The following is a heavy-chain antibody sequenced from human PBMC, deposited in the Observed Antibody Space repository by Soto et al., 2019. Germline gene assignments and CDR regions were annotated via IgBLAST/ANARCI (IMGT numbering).Heavy chain of an antibody. CDR1: GYPVTAYY. J-gene: IGHJ3*02. V-gene: IGHV1-2*02. CDR3: AEGGGVGVAGSAAFDM. Sequence: QLHLVQSGAVVKKPGASVTVSCSASGYPVTAYYMHWVRQAPGRGLEWMGGINPATGAAKYTQTFPGRVTMTRDTATSTVFMELSGLTSGDTAVFYWAEGGGVGVAGSAAFDMWGQGTLVTVSS. CDR2: INPATGAA. D-gene: IGHD3-3*01.